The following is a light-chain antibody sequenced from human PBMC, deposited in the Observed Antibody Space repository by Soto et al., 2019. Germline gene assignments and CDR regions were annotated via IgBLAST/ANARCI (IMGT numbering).Light chain of an antibody. CDR1: QSVSTY. J-gene: IGKJ2*01. V-gene: IGKV3-11*01. CDR3: QQRSNWPT. Sequence: EIVLTQSPATLSLSPGERATLSCRASQSVSTYLVWYQQKPGQAPRLLIYDASKRAPGIPARFSGSGSGTDFTLTISSLEPEDFAVYYCQQRSNWPTFGQGTKLVIK. CDR2: DAS.